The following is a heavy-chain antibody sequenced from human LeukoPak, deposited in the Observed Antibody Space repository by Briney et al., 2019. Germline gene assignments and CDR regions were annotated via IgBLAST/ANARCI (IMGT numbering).Heavy chain of an antibody. CDR1: GFTFSRYG. J-gene: IGHJ4*02. Sequence: QPGRSLRLSCAASGFTFSRYGMHWVRQAPGKGLEWVSVIRYDETNTYHADSVKGRFTISRDNARNSLFLQMNSLRAEDMAIYYCGTVTTNWGEGNLVTASS. D-gene: IGHD4-11*01. V-gene: IGHV3-33*03. CDR3: GTVTTN. CDR2: IRYDETNT.